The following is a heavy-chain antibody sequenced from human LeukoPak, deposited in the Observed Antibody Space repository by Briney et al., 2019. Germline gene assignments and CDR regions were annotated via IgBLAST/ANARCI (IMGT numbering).Heavy chain of an antibody. Sequence: GGSLRLSCAASGFTFSSYGMHWVRQAPGKGLEWVAVISHDGSNKYYADSVKGRFTISRDNSKNTLYLQMNSLRAEDTAVYYCAKGEYSSSWDVYFDYWGQGTLVTVSS. CDR1: GFTFSSYG. D-gene: IGHD6-13*01. CDR3: AKGEYSSSWDVYFDY. J-gene: IGHJ4*02. V-gene: IGHV3-30*18. CDR2: ISHDGSNK.